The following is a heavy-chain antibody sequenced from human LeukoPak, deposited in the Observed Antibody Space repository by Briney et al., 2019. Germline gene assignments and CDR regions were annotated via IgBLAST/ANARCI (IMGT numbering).Heavy chain of an antibody. D-gene: IGHD2-21*02. CDR1: GFTFSSYW. J-gene: IGHJ4*02. CDR2: INEDGSVK. V-gene: IGHV3-7*01. CDR3: ARGGDPDY. Sequence: GGSLRLSYKGSGFTFSSYWMGWFHQAPGKGLEWVANINEDGSVKQFADSVKGRFTISRDNTKNSLYLQMNSLRAEDTAVYYCARGGDPDYWGQGTLVTVSS.